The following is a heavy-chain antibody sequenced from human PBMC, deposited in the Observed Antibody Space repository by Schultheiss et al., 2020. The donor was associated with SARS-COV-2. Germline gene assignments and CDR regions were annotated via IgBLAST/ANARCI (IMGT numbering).Heavy chain of an antibody. CDR1: GYSISSGYY. J-gene: IGHJ4*02. Sequence: SETLSLTCAVSGYSISSGYYWSWIRQPPGKGLEWIGYIYYSGSTYYNPSLKSRLTISVDTSKNQFSLKLSSVTAADTAVYYCARVGTLPLRFFDYWGQGTLVTVSS. V-gene: IGHV4-31*11. CDR2: IYYSGST. CDR3: ARVGTLPLRFFDY. D-gene: IGHD3-3*01.